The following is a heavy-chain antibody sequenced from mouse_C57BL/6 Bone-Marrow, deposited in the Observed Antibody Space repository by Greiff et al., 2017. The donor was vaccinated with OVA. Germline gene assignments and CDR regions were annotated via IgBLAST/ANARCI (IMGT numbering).Heavy chain of an antibody. Sequence: VQLKESVAELVRPGASVKLPCTASGFNIKNTYMHWVKQRPEQGLEWIGRIDPANDNTKYAPKFQGKATMTAATSSNTAYLQLCSLSSNDTAVSCCARVNFGSSFYAMDYWGQGTSVTVSS. CDR2: IDPANDNT. D-gene: IGHD1-1*01. V-gene: IGHV14-3*01. J-gene: IGHJ4*01. CDR1: GFNIKNTY. CDR3: ARVNFGSSFYAMDY.